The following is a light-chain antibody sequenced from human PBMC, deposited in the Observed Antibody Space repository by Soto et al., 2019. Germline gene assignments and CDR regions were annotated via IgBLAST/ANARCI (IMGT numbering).Light chain of an antibody. CDR3: QHYGRSSLMFT. Sequence: EIVLTQSPGTLSLSPGKRATLSCRASQSVTSVFLAWYQQKPGQAPRLLIYGASTRAAGVPDRFSGSGSGTDFTLTITRLEPQDFAVYDCQHYGRSSLMFTFGQGTKLGV. CDR2: GAS. CDR1: QSVTSVF. J-gene: IGKJ2*01. V-gene: IGKV3-20*01.